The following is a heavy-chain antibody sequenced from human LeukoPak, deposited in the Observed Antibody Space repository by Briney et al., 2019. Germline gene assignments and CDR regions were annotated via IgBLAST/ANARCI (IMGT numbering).Heavy chain of an antibody. Sequence: GGSLRLACAASGFTFSTYTMNLVRQAPGQGLEWVSSISSISSHIFYADSVKGRFTISRDNAKNSLYLQMSSLRAEDTAVYYCASSPPYCSSTNCYANYWGQGTLVTVSS. CDR3: ASSPPYCSSTNCYANY. V-gene: IGHV3-21*01. CDR2: ISSISSHI. J-gene: IGHJ4*02. CDR1: GFTFSTYT. D-gene: IGHD2-2*01.